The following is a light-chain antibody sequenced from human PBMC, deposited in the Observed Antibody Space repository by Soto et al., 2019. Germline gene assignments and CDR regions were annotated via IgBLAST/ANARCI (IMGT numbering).Light chain of an antibody. Sequence: QSVLTQPASVSGSPGQSITISRTGTSSDVGSYNLVSWYQQHPGKAPKLMIYEGSKRPPGVSNRFSGSKSGNTASLTISGLQAEDEADYYCCSYAGSSTFYVFGTGTKVTVL. J-gene: IGLJ1*01. V-gene: IGLV2-23*01. CDR3: CSYAGSSTFYV. CDR2: EGS. CDR1: SSDVGSYNL.